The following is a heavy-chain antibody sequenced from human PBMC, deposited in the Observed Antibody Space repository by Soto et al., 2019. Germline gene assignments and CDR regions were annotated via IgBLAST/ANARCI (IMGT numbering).Heavy chain of an antibody. D-gene: IGHD4-17*01. CDR2: MNPNSGNT. CDR1: GYTFTSYD. J-gene: IGHJ4*02. Sequence: QVQLVQSGAEVKKPGASVKVSCKASGYTFTSYDINWVRQATGQGLEWMGWMNPNSGNTGHAQKFQGRVTMTRNTSMSTACMWLRSLRSDDSAVYYCAGCTPDYGDRHCGQGHQVIVSS. V-gene: IGHV1-8*01. CDR3: AGCTPDYGDRH.